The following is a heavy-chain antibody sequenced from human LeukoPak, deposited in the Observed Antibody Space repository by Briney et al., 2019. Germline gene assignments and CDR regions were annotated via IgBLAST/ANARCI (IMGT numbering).Heavy chain of an antibody. CDR1: GFTFSSYS. J-gene: IGHJ4*02. V-gene: IGHV3-21*01. D-gene: IGHD5-18*01. CDR3: ARQDTAMDYFDY. Sequence: GGSLRLSCAASGFTFSSYSMIWVRQAPGKGLEWVSSISSSSSYIYYADSVKGRFTISRDNAKNSLYLQMNSLRAEDTAVYYCARQDTAMDYFDYWGQGTLVTVSS. CDR2: ISSSSSYI.